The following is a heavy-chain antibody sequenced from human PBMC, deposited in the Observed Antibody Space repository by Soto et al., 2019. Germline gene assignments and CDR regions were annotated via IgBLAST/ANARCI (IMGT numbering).Heavy chain of an antibody. V-gene: IGHV3-66*01. Sequence: EVQLVESGGDLVQPGGSLRLSCAASGFTVYTNYMSWVRQAPGKGLEWVSVSFSGTSIYYADSVKGRFTISRDMSKNTLYLQMNSLRAEDTAVYYCTRDSRGLYSLDYWGQGTLVTVSS. CDR2: SFSGTSI. J-gene: IGHJ4*02. CDR1: GFTVYTNY. D-gene: IGHD6-19*01. CDR3: TRDSRGLYSLDY.